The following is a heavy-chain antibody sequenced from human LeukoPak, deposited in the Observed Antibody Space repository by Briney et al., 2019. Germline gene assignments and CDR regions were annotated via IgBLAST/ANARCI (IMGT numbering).Heavy chain of an antibody. J-gene: IGHJ4*02. CDR1: GGSISSYY. Sequence: SETLSLTCTVSGGSISSYYWSWIRQPPGKGLEWIGYIYYSGSTNYNPSLKSRVTISVDTSKNRFSLKLSSLTAADTAVYYCARLYYGDYGYFDYWGQGTLVTVSS. V-gene: IGHV4-59*08. D-gene: IGHD4-17*01. CDR2: IYYSGST. CDR3: ARLYYGDYGYFDY.